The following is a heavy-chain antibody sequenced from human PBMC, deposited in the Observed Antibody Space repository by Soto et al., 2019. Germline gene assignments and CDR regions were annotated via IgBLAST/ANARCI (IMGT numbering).Heavy chain of an antibody. J-gene: IGHJ6*02. CDR1: GGTFSSYA. CDR3: ARGDDILTGYYYYGMDV. CDR2: IIPIFGTA. Sequence: QVQLVQSGAEVKKPGSSVKVSCKASGGTFSSYAISWVRQAPGQGLEWMGGIIPIFGTANYAQKFQGRVTITADESTSTAYMELSSLRYEDTAVYYCARGDDILTGYYYYGMDVWGQGTTVTVSS. D-gene: IGHD3-9*01. V-gene: IGHV1-69*01.